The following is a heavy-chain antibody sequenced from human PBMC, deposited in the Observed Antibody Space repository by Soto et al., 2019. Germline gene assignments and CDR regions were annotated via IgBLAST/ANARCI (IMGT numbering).Heavy chain of an antibody. V-gene: IGHV1-18*01. CDR1: GYTFTSYG. CDR2: ISAYNGNT. CDR3: AREARGGSYYYYYGMDV. D-gene: IGHD1-26*01. J-gene: IGHJ6*02. Sequence: PGASVKVSCKASGYTFTSYGISWVRQAPGQGLEWMGWISAYNGNTNYAQKLQGRVTMTTDTSTSTAYMELRSLRSDDTAVYYCAREARGGSYYYYYGMDVWGQGTTVTVSS.